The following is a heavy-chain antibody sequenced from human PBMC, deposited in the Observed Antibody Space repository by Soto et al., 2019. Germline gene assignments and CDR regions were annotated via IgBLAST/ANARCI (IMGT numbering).Heavy chain of an antibody. CDR1: GGTFSSYA. CDR3: ASPNYGGNGARNYYYYYGMDA. D-gene: IGHD4-17*01. Sequence: SVKVSCKASGGTFSSYAISWVRQAPGQGLEWMGGIIPIFGTANYAQKFQGRVTITADESTSTAYMELSSLRSEDTAVYYCASPNYGGNGARNYYYYYGMDAWGQGTTVTVSS. CDR2: IIPIFGTA. J-gene: IGHJ6*02. V-gene: IGHV1-69*13.